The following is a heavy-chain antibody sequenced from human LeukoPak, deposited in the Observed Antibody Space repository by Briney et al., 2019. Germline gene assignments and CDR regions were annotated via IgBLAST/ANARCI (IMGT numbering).Heavy chain of an antibody. D-gene: IGHD2-15*01. CDR2: MNPNSGNT. CDR3: ARRRSCSGGSCYSAYNWFDP. CDR1: GYTFTIYD. V-gene: IGHV1-8*01. J-gene: IGHJ5*02. Sequence: ASVTVSFKASGYTFTIYDINWVRQATGQGLEWMGWMNPNSGNTGYAQKFQGRVTMTRNTSISTAYMEVSRLRSEDTAVYYCARRRSCSGGSCYSAYNWFDPWGQGTLVTVSS.